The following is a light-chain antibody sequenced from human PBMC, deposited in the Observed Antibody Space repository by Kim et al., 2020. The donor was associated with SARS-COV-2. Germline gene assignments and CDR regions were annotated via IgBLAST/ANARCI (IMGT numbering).Light chain of an antibody. Sequence: GDTVSITCRASQDITKFLAWYQQKPGKPPKLLIYGASGLQSGFPSRFSGSGFGTDFTLTIYSLQSEDVATYYCQSYDSGVLSFGGGTKVDI. J-gene: IGKJ4*01. CDR2: GAS. CDR3: QSYDSGVLS. CDR1: QDITKF. V-gene: IGKV1-27*01.